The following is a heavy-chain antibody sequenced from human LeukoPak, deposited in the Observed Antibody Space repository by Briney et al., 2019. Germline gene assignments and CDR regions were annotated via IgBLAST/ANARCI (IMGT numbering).Heavy chain of an antibody. CDR2: ISSSGSTI. V-gene: IGHV3-48*03. D-gene: IGHD3-10*01. Sequence: GGSLRLSCAASGFTFSSYAMSWVRQAPGKGLEWVSYISSSGSTIYYADSVKGRFTISRDNAKNSLYLQMNSLRAEDTAVYYCARDFDTIDYGSGSLSPGGQGTLVTVSS. CDR3: ARDFDTIDYGSGSLSP. CDR1: GFTFSSYA. J-gene: IGHJ5*02.